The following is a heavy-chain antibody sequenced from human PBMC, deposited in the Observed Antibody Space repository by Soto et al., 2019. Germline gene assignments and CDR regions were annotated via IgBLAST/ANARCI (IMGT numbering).Heavy chain of an antibody. CDR3: ARARRFTSSWFWFDP. D-gene: IGHD6-13*01. J-gene: IGHJ5*02. V-gene: IGHV4-31*03. CDR1: GGSVSSGDYY. CDR2: IYNTGST. Sequence: SETLSLTCTVSGGSVSSGDYYWSWIRQHPGKGLEWIGYIYNTGSTDYNASLKSRLTMSVESSKDQFSMRLTSVTAADEAVYFCARARRFTSSWFWFDPWGQGTLVTVSS.